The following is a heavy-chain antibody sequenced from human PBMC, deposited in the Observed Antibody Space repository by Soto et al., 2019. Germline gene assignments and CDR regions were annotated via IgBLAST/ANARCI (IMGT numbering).Heavy chain of an antibody. D-gene: IGHD5-12*01. CDR3: ARALYGDGYNFRMGTPDY. CDR2: IWYDGSNK. V-gene: IGHV3-33*01. Sequence: GGSLRLSCAASGFTFSSYGMHWVRQAPGKGLEWVAVIWYDGSNKYYADSVKGRFTISRDNSKNTLYLQMNSLRAGDTAVYYCARALYGDGYNFRMGTPDYWGQGTLVTVSS. CDR1: GFTFSSYG. J-gene: IGHJ4*02.